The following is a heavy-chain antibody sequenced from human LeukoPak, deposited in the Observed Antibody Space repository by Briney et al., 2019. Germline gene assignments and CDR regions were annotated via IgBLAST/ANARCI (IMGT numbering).Heavy chain of an antibody. V-gene: IGHV5-51*01. CDR2: IYPGDSDT. Sequence: GESLKISCKGSGYSFTSYWIGWVRQMPGKGLEWMGIIYPGDSDTRYSPSFQGQVTISADKSISTAYLQWSSLKASDTAMYYCARDGGSSWYGNYYYYMDVWGKGTTVTVSS. D-gene: IGHD6-13*01. CDR3: ARDGGSSWYGNYYYYMDV. CDR1: GYSFTSYW. J-gene: IGHJ6*03.